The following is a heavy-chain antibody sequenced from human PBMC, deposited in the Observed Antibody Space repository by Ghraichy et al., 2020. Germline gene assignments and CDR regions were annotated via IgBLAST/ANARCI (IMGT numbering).Heavy chain of an antibody. CDR1: GGSMSNYY. CDR3: GRGAGWYDP. V-gene: IGHV4-59*01. Sequence: SETLSLTCTVAGGSMSNYYWSWIRQPPGGGLEWIGYINYSGSTRYNPSLKSRVTISVDTSKNQFSLTLTSVTAADTAVYYCGRGAGWYDPWGQGTLVTVSS. CDR2: INYSGST. J-gene: IGHJ5*02.